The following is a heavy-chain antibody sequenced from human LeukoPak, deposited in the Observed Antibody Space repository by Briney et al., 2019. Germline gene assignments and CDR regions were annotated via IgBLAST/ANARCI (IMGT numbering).Heavy chain of an antibody. J-gene: IGHJ4*02. CDR3: ARDRGTVVVPAAMVFDY. D-gene: IGHD2-2*01. CDR2: IYYSGST. Sequence: SETLSLTCAVYGGSFSGYYWGWIRQPPGKGLEWIGSIYYSGSTYYNPSLKSRVTISVDTSKNQFSLKLSSVTAADTAVYYCARDRGTVVVPAAMVFDYWGQGTLVTVSS. V-gene: IGHV4-34*01. CDR1: GGSFSGYY.